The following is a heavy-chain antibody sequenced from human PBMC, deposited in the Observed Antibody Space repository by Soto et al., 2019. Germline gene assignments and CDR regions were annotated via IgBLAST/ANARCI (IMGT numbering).Heavy chain of an antibody. CDR2: IIPIFGTA. CDR3: ASNIAARLNYYYGMDV. Sequence: QVQLVQSGAEVKKPGSSVKVSYKASGGTFSSYAISWVRQAPGQGLEWMGGIIPIFGTANYAQKFQGRVTITADESTSTAYMELSSLRSEDTAVYYCASNIAARLNYYYGMDVWGQGTTVTVSS. D-gene: IGHD6-6*01. J-gene: IGHJ6*02. CDR1: GGTFSSYA. V-gene: IGHV1-69*01.